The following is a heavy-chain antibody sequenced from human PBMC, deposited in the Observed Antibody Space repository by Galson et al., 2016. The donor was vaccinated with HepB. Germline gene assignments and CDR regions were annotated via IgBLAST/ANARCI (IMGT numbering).Heavy chain of an antibody. CDR1: GGTFSSYA. J-gene: IGHJ5*02. CDR3: ARGVRYYDGDA. CDR2: IIPIFRKT. Sequence: SVKVSCKASGGTFSSYAISWVRQAPGQGLEWMGNIIPIFRKTNYAQKFQGRVTITADESTSTAYMELSSLRSDDTAVYYCARGVRYYDGDAWGQGTLVTVSS. D-gene: IGHD3-16*01. V-gene: IGHV1-69*13.